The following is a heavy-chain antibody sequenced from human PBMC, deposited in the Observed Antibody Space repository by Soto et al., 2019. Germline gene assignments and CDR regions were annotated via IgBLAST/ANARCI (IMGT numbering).Heavy chain of an antibody. J-gene: IGHJ4*02. CDR2: INQDGSEK. D-gene: IGHD2-15*01. V-gene: IGHV3-7*01. Sequence: GGSLRLSCAASRLTFSNYWMNWVRQAPGKGLEWVANINQDGSEKFYVDPVKGRFTISRDNSKDSLYLQMNSLRDEDTAVYYCATLGVGNLGYWGQGTLVTVSS. CDR1: RLTFSNYW. CDR3: ATLGVGNLGY.